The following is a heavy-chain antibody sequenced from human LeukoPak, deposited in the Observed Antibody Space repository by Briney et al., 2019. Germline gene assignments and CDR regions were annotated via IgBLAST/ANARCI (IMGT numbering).Heavy chain of an antibody. CDR3: ARLNYPYCYDSSGSTPLGY. D-gene: IGHD3-22*01. J-gene: IGHJ4*02. Sequence: GASVEVSCKASGGTFSSYAISWVRQAPGQGLEWMGGIIPIFGTANYAQKFQGRVTITADESTSTAYMELSSLRSEDTAVYYCARLNYPYCYDSSGSTPLGYWGQGTLVTVSS. CDR2: IIPIFGTA. V-gene: IGHV1-69*13. CDR1: GGTFSSYA.